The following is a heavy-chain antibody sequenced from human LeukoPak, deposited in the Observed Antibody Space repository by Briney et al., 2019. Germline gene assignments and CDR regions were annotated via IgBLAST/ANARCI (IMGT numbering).Heavy chain of an antibody. J-gene: IGHJ4*02. CDR3: ARAGYSSSWDPWDY. V-gene: IGHV4-34*01. D-gene: IGHD6-13*01. Sequence: SETLSLTCAVYGGSFSGYYWNWIRQPPGKGLEWIGEINHSGSTNYNPSLKSRVTISVDTSKNQFSLKLSSVTTADTAVYYCARAGYSSSWDPWDYWGQGTLVTVSS. CDR2: INHSGST. CDR1: GGSFSGYY.